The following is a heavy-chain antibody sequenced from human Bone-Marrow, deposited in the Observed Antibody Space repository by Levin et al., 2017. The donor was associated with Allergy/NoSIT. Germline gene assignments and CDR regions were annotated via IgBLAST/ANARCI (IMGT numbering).Heavy chain of an antibody. CDR2: IIPIFGTA. CDR1: GGTFSSYA. V-gene: IGHV1-69*06. J-gene: IGHJ6*03. Sequence: EASVKVSCKASGGTFSSYAISWVRQAPGQGLEWMGGIIPIFGTANYAQKFQGRVTITADKSTSTAYMELSSLRSEDTAVYYCARTQTDSGSYFGYYYYYYMDVWGKGTTVTVSS. CDR3: ARTQTDSGSYFGYYYYYYMDV. D-gene: IGHD3-10*01.